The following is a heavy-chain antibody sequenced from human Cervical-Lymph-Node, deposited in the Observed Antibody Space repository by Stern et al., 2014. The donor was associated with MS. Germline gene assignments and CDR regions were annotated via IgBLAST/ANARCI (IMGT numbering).Heavy chain of an antibody. CDR3: ARGLVDV. CDR2: IYNSSYT. Sequence: VHLVESGGGLVKPGGSLRLSCAASGFSFDYYYMSWIRQSPGRGLEWISYIYNSSYTNYADSVRGRFTISRDNAKNSVFLQMNDLRGEDTAIYYCARGLVDVWGQGATVTVSS. CDR1: GFSFDYYY. V-gene: IGHV3-11*06. J-gene: IGHJ6*02.